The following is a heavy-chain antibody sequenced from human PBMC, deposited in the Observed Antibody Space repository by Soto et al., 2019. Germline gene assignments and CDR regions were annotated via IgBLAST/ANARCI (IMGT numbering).Heavy chain of an antibody. J-gene: IGHJ4*02. V-gene: IGHV1-69*13. D-gene: IGHD3-3*01. Sequence: PGASVKVSCKASGGSFGNSAINWVRQTPGQGLEWLGGFIPVYRTLNYAQKFQGRVTITADESTGTAYMTLSSLVSDDTAVYYCATGVIWIGYFTVDSWGQGTRVTVSS. CDR1: GGSFGNSA. CDR3: ATGVIWIGYFTVDS. CDR2: FIPVYRTL.